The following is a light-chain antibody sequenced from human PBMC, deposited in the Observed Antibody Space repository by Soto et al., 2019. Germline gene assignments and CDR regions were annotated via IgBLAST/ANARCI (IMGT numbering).Light chain of an antibody. Sequence: DIVLTQSPDSLAVSLGEAATINCKSSQSVLYTSSGRKYLAWYQQTAGQPPKLLIHWASTRDSGVPDRFSGSGSATDFTLTISSLQAEDVAVYYCQQYYSTPITFGQGTRLEIK. V-gene: IGKV4-1*01. CDR2: WAS. CDR3: QQYYSTPIT. CDR1: QSVLYTSSGRKY. J-gene: IGKJ5*01.